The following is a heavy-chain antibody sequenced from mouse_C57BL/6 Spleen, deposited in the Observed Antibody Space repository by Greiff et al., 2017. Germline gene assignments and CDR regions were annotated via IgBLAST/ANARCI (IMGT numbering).Heavy chain of an antibody. D-gene: IGHD1-1*01. Sequence: QVQLQQPGAELVKPGASVKMSCKASGYTFTSYWITWVKQRPGQGLEWIGDIYPGSGSTNYNEKFKSKATLTVDTSSSTAYMQLSSLTSEDSAVYYCARSKHYVSSSAWFAYWGQGTLVTVSA. V-gene: IGHV1-55*01. J-gene: IGHJ3*01. CDR2: IYPGSGST. CDR1: GYTFTSYW. CDR3: ARSKHYVSSSAWFAY.